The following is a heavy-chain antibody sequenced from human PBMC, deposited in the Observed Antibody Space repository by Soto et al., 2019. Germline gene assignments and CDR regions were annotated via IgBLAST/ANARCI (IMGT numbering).Heavy chain of an antibody. Sequence: SETLSLTCIVSGESIISSSYYFVCIRQPPGKGLEWIGSIYYSGRTYYNPSFKSRVIISIDTSKNQFSLKLSSVTATDTAVYYCARQRTTVVTQAYFDHWGQGALVTVSS. CDR1: GESIISSSYY. D-gene: IGHD2-21*02. V-gene: IGHV4-39*01. J-gene: IGHJ4*02. CDR2: IYYSGRT. CDR3: ARQRTTVVTQAYFDH.